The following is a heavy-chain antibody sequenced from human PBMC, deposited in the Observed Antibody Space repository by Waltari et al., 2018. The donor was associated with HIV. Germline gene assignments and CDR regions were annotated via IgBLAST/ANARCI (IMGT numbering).Heavy chain of an antibody. CDR3: ASARGVYASYGMDV. CDR2: INAGNGNT. Sequence: QVQLVQSGAEVKKPGASVKVSCKASGYTFTSYAMHWVRQAPGQRLEWMGWINAGNGNTKYSQKFQGRVTITRDTSTSTAYMELSSLRSEDTAVYYCASARGVYASYGMDVWGQGTTVTVSS. CDR1: GYTFTSYA. J-gene: IGHJ6*02. V-gene: IGHV1-3*01. D-gene: IGHD2-8*01.